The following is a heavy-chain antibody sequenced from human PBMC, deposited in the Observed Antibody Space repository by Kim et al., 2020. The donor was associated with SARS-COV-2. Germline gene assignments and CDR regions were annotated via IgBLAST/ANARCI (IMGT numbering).Heavy chain of an antibody. J-gene: IGHJ3*02. D-gene: IGHD3-22*01. V-gene: IGHV3-73*01. CDR3: TRLVDYYDSSGPYDAFDI. Sequence: KGRFTISRDDSKNTAYLQMNSLKTEDTAVYYCTRLVDYYDSSGPYDAFDIWGQGTMVTVSS.